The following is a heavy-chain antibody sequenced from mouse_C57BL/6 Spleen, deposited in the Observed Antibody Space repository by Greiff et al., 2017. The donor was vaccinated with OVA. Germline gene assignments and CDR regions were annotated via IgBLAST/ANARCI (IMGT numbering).Heavy chain of an antibody. CDR3: AREGGFLYYFDY. CDR2: IDPSDSET. J-gene: IGHJ2*01. V-gene: IGHV1-52*01. Sequence: QVQLKQPGAELVRPGSSVKLSCKASGYTFTSYWMHWVKQRPIQGLEWIGNIDPSDSETHYNQKFKDKATLTVDKSSSTAYMQLSSLTSEDSAVYYCAREGGFLYYFDYWGQGTTLTVSS. CDR1: GYTFTSYW. D-gene: IGHD3-2*02.